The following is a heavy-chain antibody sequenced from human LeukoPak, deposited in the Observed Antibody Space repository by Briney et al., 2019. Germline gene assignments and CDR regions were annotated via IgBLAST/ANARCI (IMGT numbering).Heavy chain of an antibody. CDR2: IKQDGSEK. J-gene: IGHJ4*02. CDR1: GFTFAGYW. V-gene: IGHV3-7*01. Sequence: GGSLRLSCAAPGFTFAGYWISWVRQAPGKGLEWVANIKQDGSEKYYVDSVKGRFTISRDNAKNSLYLQMNSLRAEDTAVYYCARDSAITMVRGVILDYWGQGTLVTVSS. CDR3: ARDSAITMVRGVILDY. D-gene: IGHD3-10*01.